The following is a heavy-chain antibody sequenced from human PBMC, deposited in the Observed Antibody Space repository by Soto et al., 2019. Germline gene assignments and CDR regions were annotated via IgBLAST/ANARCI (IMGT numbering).Heavy chain of an antibody. J-gene: IGHJ6*02. V-gene: IGHV4-34*01. Sequence: KPSETLSLTCAVYGGSFSGYYWSWIRQPPGKGLEWIGEINHSGSTNYNPSLKSRVTISVDTSKNQFSLKLSSVTAADTAVYYCARNPYPSSIVVVPAASRELYYYYGMDVWGQGTTVTVSS. CDR2: INHSGST. D-gene: IGHD2-2*01. CDR1: GGSFSGYY. CDR3: ARNPYPSSIVVVPAASRELYYYYGMDV.